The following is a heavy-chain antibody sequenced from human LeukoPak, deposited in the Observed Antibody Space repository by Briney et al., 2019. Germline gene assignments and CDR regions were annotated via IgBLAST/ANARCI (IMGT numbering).Heavy chain of an antibody. V-gene: IGHV1-69*13. CDR1: GGTFSSYA. CDR2: IIPIFGTA. Sequence: SVKVSCKASGGTFSSYAISWVRQAPGQGLEWMGGIIPIFGTANYAQKFQGRATITADESTSTAYMELSSLRSEDTAVYYCARGSNVDRYGLPQNNWFDPWGQGTLVTVSS. J-gene: IGHJ5*02. D-gene: IGHD5-18*01. CDR3: ARGSNVDRYGLPQNNWFDP.